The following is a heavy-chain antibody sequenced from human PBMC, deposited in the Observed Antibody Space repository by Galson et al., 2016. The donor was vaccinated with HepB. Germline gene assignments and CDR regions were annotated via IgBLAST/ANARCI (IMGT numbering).Heavy chain of an antibody. CDR1: GDSISSGGSH. D-gene: IGHD4-11*01. J-gene: IGHJ4*02. V-gene: IGHV4-31*03. Sequence: TLSLTCSVSGDSISSGGSHWIWIRQHPGKGPEWIGYIYSSGTTYYNPSLKSRITISLDMSKNQFSLKVNSVTAADTAIYHCARGTDFSILYWGQGTLVTVSS. CDR3: ARGTDFSILY. CDR2: IYSSGTT.